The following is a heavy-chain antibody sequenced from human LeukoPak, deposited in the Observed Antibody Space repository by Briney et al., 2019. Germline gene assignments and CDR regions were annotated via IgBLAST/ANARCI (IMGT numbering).Heavy chain of an antibody. Sequence: GGSLRLSCAASGFTFSSYGMHWVRQAPGKGLEWVAVIWYDGSNKYYADSVKGRFTISRDNSKNTLYLQMNSLRAEDTAVYYCARDQTHYDILTGYYPQDYWGQGTLVTVSS. CDR2: IWYDGSNK. V-gene: IGHV3-33*01. D-gene: IGHD3-9*01. J-gene: IGHJ4*02. CDR3: ARDQTHYDILTGYYPQDY. CDR1: GFTFSSYG.